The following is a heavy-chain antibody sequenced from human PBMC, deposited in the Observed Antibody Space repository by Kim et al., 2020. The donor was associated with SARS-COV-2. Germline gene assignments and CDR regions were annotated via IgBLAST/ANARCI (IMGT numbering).Heavy chain of an antibody. V-gene: IGHV1-2*02. CDR1: GYTFTGYY. D-gene: IGHD2-2*01. Sequence: ASVKVSCKASGYTFTGYYMHWVRQAPGQGLEWMGWINPNSGGTNYAQKFQGRVTMTRDTSISTAYMELSRLRSDDTAVYYCARDRKKYCSSTSCSNFDYWGQGTLVTVSS. CDR2: INPNSGGT. J-gene: IGHJ4*02. CDR3: ARDRKKYCSSTSCSNFDY.